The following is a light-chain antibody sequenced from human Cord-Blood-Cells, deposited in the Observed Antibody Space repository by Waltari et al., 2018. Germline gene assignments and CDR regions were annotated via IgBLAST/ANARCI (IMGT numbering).Light chain of an antibody. V-gene: IGKV3-15*01. Sequence: EIVIPQSRATLSVSPGERATLSCRASQCVSSNLAWCQQKPGQAPRPLIYGASTRATGIPASFSGSGSGTEFTLTISSLQSEDFSVYYWQQYNNWPYTFGQGTKLEIK. CDR3: QQYNNWPYT. CDR2: GAS. CDR1: QCVSSN. J-gene: IGKJ2*01.